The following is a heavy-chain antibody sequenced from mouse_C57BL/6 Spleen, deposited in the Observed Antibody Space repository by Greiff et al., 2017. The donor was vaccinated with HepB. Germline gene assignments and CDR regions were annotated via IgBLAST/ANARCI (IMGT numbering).Heavy chain of an antibody. J-gene: IGHJ3*01. CDR1: GYSFTGYY. Sequence: VQLQQSGPELVKPGASVKISCKASGYSFTGYYMNWVKQSPEKSLEWIGEINPSTGGTTYNQKFKAKATLTVDKSSSTAYMQLKSLTSEDSAVYYCARYYYGSSPDWFAYWGQGTLVTVSA. CDR3: ARYYYGSSPDWFAY. V-gene: IGHV1-42*01. D-gene: IGHD1-1*01. CDR2: INPSTGGT.